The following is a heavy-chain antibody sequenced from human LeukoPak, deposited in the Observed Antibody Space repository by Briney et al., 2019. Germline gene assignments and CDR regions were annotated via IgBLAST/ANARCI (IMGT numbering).Heavy chain of an antibody. Sequence: GGSLRLSCAASGFTFSSYEMNWVRQAPGEGLEWVSYISSSGSTIYYADSVKGRFTISRDNAKNSLYLQMNSLRAEDTAVYYCARGTGTTPLDYWGQGTLVTVSS. CDR2: ISSSGSTI. CDR3: ARGTGTTPLDY. J-gene: IGHJ4*02. D-gene: IGHD1-1*01. V-gene: IGHV3-48*03. CDR1: GFTFSSYE.